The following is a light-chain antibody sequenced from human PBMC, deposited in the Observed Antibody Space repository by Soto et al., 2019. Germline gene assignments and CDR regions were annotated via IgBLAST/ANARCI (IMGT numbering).Light chain of an antibody. CDR1: SSDIGGYNY. Sequence: QSALTQPPSASGSPGQSVTISCTGTSSDIGGYNYVSWYQQHPGKAPKVMIYEVNNRPSGVSNRFSGSKSGNTASLTISGLQAEDDADYYCSSFTISRNTVIFGGGTKLTVL. J-gene: IGLJ2*01. CDR2: EVN. CDR3: SSFTISRNTVI. V-gene: IGLV2-14*01.